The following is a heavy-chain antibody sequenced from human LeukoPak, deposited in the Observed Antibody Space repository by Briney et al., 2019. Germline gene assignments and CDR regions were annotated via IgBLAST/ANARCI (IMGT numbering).Heavy chain of an antibody. CDR1: GGSISSYY. CDR2: IYYSGST. D-gene: IGHD1-26*01. CDR3: ARRRSGSSPPHAFDI. V-gene: IGHV4-59*01. J-gene: IGHJ3*02. Sequence: SETLSLTCTVSGGSISSYYWSWIRQPPGKGLEWIGYIYYSGSTNYNPPLKSRVTISVDTSKNQFSLKLSSVTAADTAVYYCARRRSGSSPPHAFDIWGQGTMVTVSS.